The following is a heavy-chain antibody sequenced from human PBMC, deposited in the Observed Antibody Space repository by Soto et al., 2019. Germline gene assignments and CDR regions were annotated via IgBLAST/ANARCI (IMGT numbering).Heavy chain of an antibody. CDR1: GVTLSNAW. J-gene: IGHJ3*02. V-gene: IGHV3-15*01. D-gene: IGHD6-19*01. CDR3: TTDRLVGDAFDI. Sequence: SLRLSCAASGVTLSNAWMSWVRQAPGKGLEWVGRIKSKTDGGTTDYGAPVRGRFTLARDDSRNTLYLQMNSLKPEDSAVYYCTTDRLVGDAFDIWGQGTMVT. CDR2: IKSKTDGGTT.